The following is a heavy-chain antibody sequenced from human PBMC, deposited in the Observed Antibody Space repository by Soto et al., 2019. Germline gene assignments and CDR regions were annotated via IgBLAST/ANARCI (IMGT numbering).Heavy chain of an antibody. V-gene: IGHV3-11*01. Sequence: QVQLVESGGGLVKPGGSLRLSCAASGFTFSDYYMSWIRQAPGKGLEWGSYISSSGSTIYYADSVKGRFTISRDNAKNSLYLQMNSLRAEDTAVYYCARDHDYGDYVQYYGMDVWGQGTTVTVSS. CDR2: ISSSGSTI. J-gene: IGHJ6*02. CDR1: GFTFSDYY. CDR3: ARDHDYGDYVQYYGMDV. D-gene: IGHD4-17*01.